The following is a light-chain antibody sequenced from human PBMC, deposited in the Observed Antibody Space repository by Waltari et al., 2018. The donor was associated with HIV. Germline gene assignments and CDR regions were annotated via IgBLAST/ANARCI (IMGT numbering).Light chain of an antibody. Sequence: DIQMTQSPSSLSASVGDRVTLTCRAGQFISDYLYWYQQKPGKAPTLLIYAASSLQSGVPSRFSGSGSGTDFTLTISSLQPEDFATYYCQQTYSSPFTIGPGTKVEIK. CDR3: QQTYSSPFT. J-gene: IGKJ3*01. CDR1: QFISDY. V-gene: IGKV1-39*01. CDR2: AAS.